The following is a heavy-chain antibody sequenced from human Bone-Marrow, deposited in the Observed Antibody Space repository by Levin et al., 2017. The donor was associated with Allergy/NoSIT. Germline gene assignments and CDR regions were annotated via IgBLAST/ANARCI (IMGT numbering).Heavy chain of an antibody. CDR3: ARDPDYWSAYLL. J-gene: IGHJ3*01. V-gene: IGHV4-31*03. D-gene: IGHD3-3*01. CDR1: GDSISSGGYY. CDR2: IYHSGST. Sequence: KTSETLSLTCTVSGDSISSGGYYWSWIRQRPGKGLEWIGYIYHSGSTHYNPSLRGRVTMSVDTSKNQFSLQLSSVTTADTAVYYCARDPDYWSAYLLWGQGTKVTVSS.